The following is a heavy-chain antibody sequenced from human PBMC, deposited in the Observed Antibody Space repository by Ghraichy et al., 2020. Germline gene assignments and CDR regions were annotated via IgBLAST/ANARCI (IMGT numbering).Heavy chain of an antibody. CDR2: IKSKTDGGTT. Sequence: GGSLRLSCAASGFTFSNAWMSWVRQAPGKGLEWVGRIKSKTDGGTTDYAAPVKGRFTISRDDSKNTLYLQMNSLKTEDTAVYYCTTAPIVVVPAAGWRIKYYGMDVWGQGTTVTVSS. CDR1: GFTFSNAW. V-gene: IGHV3-15*01. D-gene: IGHD2-2*01. J-gene: IGHJ6*02. CDR3: TTAPIVVVPAAGWRIKYYGMDV.